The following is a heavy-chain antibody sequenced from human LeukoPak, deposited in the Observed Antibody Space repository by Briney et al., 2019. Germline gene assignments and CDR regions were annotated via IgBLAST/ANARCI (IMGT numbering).Heavy chain of an antibody. CDR2: IKQDGSEK. V-gene: IGHV3-7*03. J-gene: IGHJ4*02. CDR3: ARDPYYGAYYFDY. CDR1: GFTFSSYW. Sequence: GGSLRLSCAASGFTFSSYWMSWVRQAPGKGLEWVANIKQDGSEKYYVDSVKGRFTISRDNAKNSLYLQMNSLRAEDTAVYYCARDPYYGAYYFDYWGQGTLVTVSS. D-gene: IGHD3-3*01.